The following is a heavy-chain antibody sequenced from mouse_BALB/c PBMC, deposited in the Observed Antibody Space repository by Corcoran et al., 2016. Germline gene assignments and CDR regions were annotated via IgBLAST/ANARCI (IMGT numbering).Heavy chain of an antibody. CDR1: GYSFTGYY. D-gene: IGHD1-2*01. CDR2: ISCYNGAT. J-gene: IGHJ3*01. Sequence: LVKTGASVKISCKASGYSFTGYYMHWVKQSHGKSLEWIGYISCYNGATSYNQKFKGKATFTVDTYSSTAYMQFNSLTSVDTAVYYCSRYLITTATGWFAYWCQGTLVTVSA. CDR3: SRYLITTATGWFAY. V-gene: IGHV1S34*01.